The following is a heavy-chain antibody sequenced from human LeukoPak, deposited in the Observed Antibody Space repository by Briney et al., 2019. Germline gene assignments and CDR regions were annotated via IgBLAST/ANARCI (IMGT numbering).Heavy chain of an antibody. J-gene: IGHJ6*04. V-gene: IGHV3-21*01. CDR2: ITSGSSYI. Sequence: KTGGSLRLSCAASGFTFSSYNMNWVRQAPGQGLEWVSSITSGSSYIYYADSVKGRFTISRDNAKNSLYLQMNSLRAEDTAVYYCAELGITMIGGVWGKGTTVTISS. D-gene: IGHD3-10*02. CDR3: AELGITMIGGV. CDR1: GFTFSSYN.